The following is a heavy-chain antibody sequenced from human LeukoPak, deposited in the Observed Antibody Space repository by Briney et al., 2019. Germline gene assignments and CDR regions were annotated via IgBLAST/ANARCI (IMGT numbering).Heavy chain of an antibody. Sequence: SETLSLTCAVSGGSSSSSNYYWDWIRQPPGKGLEWIGSIYYSGTTYYNPSLKSRVTVSMDTSKKQFSLKVSSVTAADTAVYYCARSVPSLDYLFDSWGHGTLVTVSS. D-gene: IGHD4-11*01. V-gene: IGHV4-39*01. CDR2: IYYSGTT. CDR1: GGSSSSSNYY. J-gene: IGHJ5*01. CDR3: ARSVPSLDYLFDS.